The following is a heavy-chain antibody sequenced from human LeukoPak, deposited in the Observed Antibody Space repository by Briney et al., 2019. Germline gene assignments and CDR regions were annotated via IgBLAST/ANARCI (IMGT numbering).Heavy chain of an antibody. CDR1: GYSFTSYW. D-gene: IGHD2-21*02. V-gene: IGHV5-51*01. Sequence: GESLKISCKGSGYSFTSYWIGWVRQTPGKGLEWMGIIYPGDSDTRYSPSFQGQVTISADKSISTAYLQWSSLKASDTAMYYCARLAYCGGDCYSFDAFDIWGQGTMVTVSS. J-gene: IGHJ3*02. CDR2: IYPGDSDT. CDR3: ARLAYCGGDCYSFDAFDI.